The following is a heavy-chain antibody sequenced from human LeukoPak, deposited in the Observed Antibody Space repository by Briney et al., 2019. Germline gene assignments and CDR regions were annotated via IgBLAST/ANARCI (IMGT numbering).Heavy chain of an antibody. J-gene: IGHJ4*02. D-gene: IGHD3-22*01. V-gene: IGHV3-21*06. CDR3: LRGDSRDF. Sequence: GGSLGLSCAACGFAFSTYTMNWARQAPGKGLEWVASINSGGTTTHYADSVKGRFTISRDSAQNVLYLQMNGLRVDDAAVYYCLRGDSRDFWGQGTLVTVSS. CDR2: INSGGTTT. CDR1: GFAFSTYT.